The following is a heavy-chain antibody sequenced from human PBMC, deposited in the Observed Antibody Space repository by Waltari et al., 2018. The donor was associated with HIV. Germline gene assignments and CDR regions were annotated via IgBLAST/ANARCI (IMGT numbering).Heavy chain of an antibody. Sequence: QVQLQESGPGLVKPSETLSLTCTVSGGSISSYYWSWIRQPPGKGLEWIGYIYYSGSTNYNPPPKGRVNISVDTSKNQFSLKLISVTAADTAVYYCARDRDFWSGHYYYYGMDVWGQGTTVTVSS. CDR2: IYYSGST. CDR3: ARDRDFWSGHYYYYGMDV. J-gene: IGHJ6*02. D-gene: IGHD3-3*01. V-gene: IGHV4-59*01. CDR1: GGSISSYY.